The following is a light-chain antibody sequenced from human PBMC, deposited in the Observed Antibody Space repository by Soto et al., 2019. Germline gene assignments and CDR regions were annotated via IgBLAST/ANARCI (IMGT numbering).Light chain of an antibody. CDR2: DVS. CDR1: SSDVGGYNF. CDR3: SSYTSSSTLV. Sequence: QSALTQPASVSGSPGQSITISCAGTSSDVGGYNFVSWYQHHPGKVPKLMIYDVSNRPSGVSNRFSGSKSGNTASLTISGLQAEDEADYYCSSYTSSSTLVFGGGTKVTAL. V-gene: IGLV2-14*03. J-gene: IGLJ2*01.